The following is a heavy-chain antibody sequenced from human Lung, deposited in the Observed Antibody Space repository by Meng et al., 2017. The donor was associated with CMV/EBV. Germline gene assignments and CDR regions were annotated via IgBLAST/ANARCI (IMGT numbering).Heavy chain of an antibody. D-gene: IGHD1-7*01. CDR3: ARSRPDWNYVLGYFDY. CDR1: GFTFNSYW. CDR2: IKQDGSEN. V-gene: IGHV3-7*01. J-gene: IGHJ4*02. Sequence: GESLKISCAASGFTFNSYWMNWVRQAPGKGLEWVANIKQDGSENYYVGSVKGRFTISRDNAKNSLYLQMNSLRAEDTAVYYCARSRPDWNYVLGYFDYWGQGTLVTVSS.